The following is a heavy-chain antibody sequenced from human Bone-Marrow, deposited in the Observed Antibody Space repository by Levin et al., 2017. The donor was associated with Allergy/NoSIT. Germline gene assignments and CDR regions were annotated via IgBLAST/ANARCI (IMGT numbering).Heavy chain of an antibody. V-gene: IGHV5-51*01. CDR2: IYPGDSDT. D-gene: IGHD6-19*01. Sequence: GESLKISCKGSGYSFTTYWIAWVRQMPGKGLEWMGIIYPGDSDTRYSPSFQGQVTISADKSISTAYLQWSSLKASDTAMYYCARRRSRGWYEVDYWGQGTLVTVSS. CDR3: ARRRSRGWYEVDY. CDR1: GYSFTTYW. J-gene: IGHJ4*02.